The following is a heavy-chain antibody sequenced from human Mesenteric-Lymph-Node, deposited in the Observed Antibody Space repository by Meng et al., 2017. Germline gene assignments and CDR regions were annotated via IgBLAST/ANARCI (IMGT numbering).Heavy chain of an antibody. Sequence: GESLKISCAASGFTVTSNHMTWVRQAPGKGLEWVSVIYTTGTTYYAESVKGRFTITRDTSKNTLYLQMNTLRPEDTAVCYCARGGSGSYYNGGQGTLVTVSS. D-gene: IGHD3-10*01. CDR2: IYTTGTT. J-gene: IGHJ4*02. V-gene: IGHV3-53*05. CDR3: ARGGSGSYYN. CDR1: GFTVTSNH.